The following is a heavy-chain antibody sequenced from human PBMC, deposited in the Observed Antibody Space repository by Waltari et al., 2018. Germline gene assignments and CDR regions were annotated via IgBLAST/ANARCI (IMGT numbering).Heavy chain of an antibody. J-gene: IGHJ6*03. D-gene: IGHD3-16*01. V-gene: IGHV1-69*14. CDR3: ARTSLTLGLKDYYYYYMDV. Sequence: QVQLVQSGAEVKKPGSSVKVSCKASGGTFSSYAISWVRQAPGQGLEWMGGISPIFGTGNYEQKFQVRVTITADKSTSTAYMELSSLRSEDTAVYYCARTSLTLGLKDYYYYYMDVWGKGTTVTVSS. CDR2: ISPIFGTG. CDR1: GGTFSSYA.